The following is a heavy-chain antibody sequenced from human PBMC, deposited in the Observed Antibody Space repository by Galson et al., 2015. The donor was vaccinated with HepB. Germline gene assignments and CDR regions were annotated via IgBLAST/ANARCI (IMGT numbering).Heavy chain of an antibody. J-gene: IGHJ3*02. D-gene: IGHD3-22*01. CDR1: GGTFSSYA. Sequence: SCKASGGTFSSYAISWVRQAPGQGLEWMGGIIPIFGTANYAQKFQGRVTITADESTSTAYMELSSLRSEDTAVYYCARDQKPYYYDSSGPPNDAFDIWGQGTMVTVSS. CDR3: ARDQKPYYYDSSGPPNDAFDI. CDR2: IIPIFGTA. V-gene: IGHV1-69*01.